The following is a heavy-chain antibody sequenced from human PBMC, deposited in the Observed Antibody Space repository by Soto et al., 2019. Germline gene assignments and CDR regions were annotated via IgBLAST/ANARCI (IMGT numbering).Heavy chain of an antibody. V-gene: IGHV3-23*01. CDR2: ISGSGGST. CDR3: AKDPIVGPDHYFDS. Sequence: EVQLLESGGGLVQPGGSLRLSCSASGFTFSSYAMSWVRQAPGRGLEWVSAISGSGGSTYYADSVKDRFTISRDSSKNTLYLQMNSLRADDTAVYYCAKDPIVGPDHYFDSWGQGTLVTVSS. CDR1: GFTFSSYA. J-gene: IGHJ4*02. D-gene: IGHD1-26*01.